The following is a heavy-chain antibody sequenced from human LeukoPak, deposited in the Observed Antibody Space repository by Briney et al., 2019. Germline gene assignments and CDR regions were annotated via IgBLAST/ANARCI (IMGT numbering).Heavy chain of an antibody. V-gene: IGHV4-59*08. CDR2: IYYSGST. Sequence: SETLSLTCTVSGGSISSYYWSWVRQPPGKGLEWIGYIYYSGSTNYNPSLKSRLTISVDTSKNQFSLKLSSVTATDTAVYYCASLTTVTQGYFDSWGQGTLVTVSS. CDR1: GGSISSYY. J-gene: IGHJ4*02. D-gene: IGHD4-17*01. CDR3: ASLTTVTQGYFDS.